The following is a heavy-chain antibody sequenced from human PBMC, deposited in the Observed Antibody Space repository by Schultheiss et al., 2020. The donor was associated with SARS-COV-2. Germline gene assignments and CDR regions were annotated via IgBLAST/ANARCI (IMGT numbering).Heavy chain of an antibody. CDR2: IYYSGST. D-gene: IGHD1-26*01. CDR1: GGSISSSNW. CDR3: ASFSGSYFSADAFDI. J-gene: IGHJ3*02. V-gene: IGHV4-4*02. Sequence: SETLSLTCAVSGGSISSSNWWSWVRQPPGKGLEWIGYIYYSGSTNYNPSLKSRVTISVDTSKNQFSLKLSSVTAADTAVYYCASFSGSYFSADAFDIWGQGTMVTVSS.